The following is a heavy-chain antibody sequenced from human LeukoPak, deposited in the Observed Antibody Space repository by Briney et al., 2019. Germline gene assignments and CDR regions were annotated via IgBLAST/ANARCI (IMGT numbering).Heavy chain of an antibody. CDR2: ISSSGSTI. CDR3: ARDPADRSGWYYFDY. J-gene: IGHJ4*02. CDR1: GFTFSDYY. Sequence: GSLRLSCAASGFTFSDYYMSWIRQAPGKGLEWVSYISSSGSTIYYADSVKGRFTVSRDNAKNSLYLQMNSLRAEDTAVYYCARDPADRSGWYYFDYWGQGTLVTVSS. V-gene: IGHV3-11*01. D-gene: IGHD6-19*01.